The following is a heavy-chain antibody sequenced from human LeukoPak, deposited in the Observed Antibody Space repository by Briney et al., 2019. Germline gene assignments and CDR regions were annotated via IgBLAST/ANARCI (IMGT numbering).Heavy chain of an antibody. CDR1: GDTFTNFW. V-gene: IGHV5-51*01. Sequence: GESLKISCQVSGDTFTNFWIGWVRHMPGKGLEWVAIINPGESQIRYSPSLQGQVTISADKSTTTVYLQWTSLRASDTAIYYCARLKEIWQDFDYWGQGTLVTVSS. J-gene: IGHJ4*02. D-gene: IGHD5-24*01. CDR2: INPGESQI. CDR3: ARLKEIWQDFDY.